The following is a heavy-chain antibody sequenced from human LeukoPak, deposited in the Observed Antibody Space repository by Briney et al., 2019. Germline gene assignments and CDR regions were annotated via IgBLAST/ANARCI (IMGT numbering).Heavy chain of an antibody. V-gene: IGHV3-21*01. D-gene: IGHD3-22*01. CDR3: ATESIHYYGADY. CDR2: ISSSSSYI. CDR1: GFTFSSYS. Sequence: GGSLRLSCAASGFTFSSYSMNWVRQVPGKGLEWVSSISSSSSYIYYADSVKGRLTISRDNAKNSLYLQMNSLRAEDTAVYYCATESIHYYGADYWGQGTLVTVSS. J-gene: IGHJ4*02.